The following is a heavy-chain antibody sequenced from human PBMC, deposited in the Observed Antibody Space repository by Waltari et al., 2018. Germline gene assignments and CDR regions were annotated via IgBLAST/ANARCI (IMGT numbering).Heavy chain of an antibody. Sequence: QVQLVESGGGVVQPGRSLRISCAASGFTFSSYGMHWFRQAPGKGLEWVAVIWYYGSNKYDADSVKGRFTISRDNSKNTLYLQMDSLRAEDTAVYYCARDSAGSHYYFDYWGQGTLVTVSS. J-gene: IGHJ4*02. D-gene: IGHD6-19*01. CDR1: GFTFSSYG. CDR2: IWYYGSNK. CDR3: ARDSAGSHYYFDY. V-gene: IGHV3-33*01.